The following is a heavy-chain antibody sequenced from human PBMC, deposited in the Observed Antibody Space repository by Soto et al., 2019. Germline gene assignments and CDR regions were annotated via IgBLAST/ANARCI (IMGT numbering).Heavy chain of an antibody. CDR3: ARVSRDIVVVPAAIEYYYGMDV. V-gene: IGHV4-59*01. CDR2: IYYSGST. J-gene: IGHJ6*02. D-gene: IGHD2-2*02. Sequence: KASETLSLTCTVSGGSISSYYWSWIRQPPGKGLEWIGYIYYSGSTNYNPSLKSRVTISVDTSKNQFSLKLSSVTAADTAVYYCARVSRDIVVVPAAIEYYYGMDVWGQGTTVTVSS. CDR1: GGSISSYY.